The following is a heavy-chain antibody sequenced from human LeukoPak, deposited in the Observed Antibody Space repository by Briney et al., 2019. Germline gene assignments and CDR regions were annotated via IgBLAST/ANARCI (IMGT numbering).Heavy chain of an antibody. V-gene: IGHV3-23*01. CDR3: AKHKGGTLEKCCFDF. Sequence: GGSLRLSCAASGFTFSGYAMAWVRQAPGKGLEWVSSVSDDGVATYYADSVKGRFTISKDSSKSMVYLQMNSLRVEDTAIYYRAKHKGGTLEKCCFDFWGQGTLVTVSS. CDR1: GFTFSGYA. CDR2: VSDDGVAT. D-gene: IGHD1-1*01. J-gene: IGHJ4*02.